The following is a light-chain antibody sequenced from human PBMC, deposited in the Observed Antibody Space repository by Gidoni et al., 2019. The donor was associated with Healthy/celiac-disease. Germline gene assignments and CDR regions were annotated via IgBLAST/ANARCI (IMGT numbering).Light chain of an antibody. J-gene: IGKJ1*01. V-gene: IGKV1-39*01. Sequence: DIQMTQSPSSLSASVGDRVTITCRASQSISSYLNWYQQKPGKAPKLLIYAASSVQSGVPSRCSSSGSRADFTLTISRLQAEDVATYCRQQSYRTPVTFGQGTKVEIK. CDR3: QQSYRTPVT. CDR2: AAS. CDR1: QSISSY.